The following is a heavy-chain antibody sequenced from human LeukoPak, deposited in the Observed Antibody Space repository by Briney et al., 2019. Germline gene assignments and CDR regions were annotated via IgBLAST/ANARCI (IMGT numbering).Heavy chain of an antibody. CDR1: GFTFSDYY. V-gene: IGHV3-23*01. Sequence: GGSLRLSCAASGFTFSDYYMSWIRQAPGKGLEWVSAISGSGGSTYYADSVKGRFTISRDNSKNTLYLQMNSLRAEDTAVYYCAKEAYSGYDFSDYWGQGTLVTVSS. CDR2: ISGSGGST. CDR3: AKEAYSGYDFSDY. J-gene: IGHJ4*02. D-gene: IGHD5-12*01.